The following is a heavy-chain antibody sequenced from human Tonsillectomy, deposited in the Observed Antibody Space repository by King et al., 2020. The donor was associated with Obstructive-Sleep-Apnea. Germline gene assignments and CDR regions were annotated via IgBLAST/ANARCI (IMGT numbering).Heavy chain of an antibody. V-gene: IGHV1-18*01. CDR1: GYNFKTYG. Sequence: QVQLVESGGEVKKPGASVRVSCKASGYNFKTYGLSWVRQAPGQGLEWMGWISGHNGDTNYAQRLRGRVVMTADTTTSTAYMVLSSLTPDDTAVYYCARDLFYYNSGTSYEDTFDIWGQGTMVTVSS. J-gene: IGHJ3*02. CDR2: ISGHNGDT. CDR3: ARDLFYYNSGTSYEDTFDI. D-gene: IGHD3-10*01.